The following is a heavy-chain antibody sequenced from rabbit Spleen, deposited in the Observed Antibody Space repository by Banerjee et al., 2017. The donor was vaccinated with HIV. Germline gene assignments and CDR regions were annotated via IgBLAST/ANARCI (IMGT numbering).Heavy chain of an antibody. CDR1: GVSFSSSSY. CDR2: IDSGSSGFT. J-gene: IGHJ6*01. V-gene: IGHV1S40*01. CDR3: ARDTSSSFSSYGMDL. Sequence: QSLEESGGDLVKPGASLTLTCTASGVSFSSSSYMCWVRQAPGKGLEWIACIDSGSSGFTYFATWAKGRFTISKTSSTTVTLQMTRLTAADTATYFCARDTSSSFSSYGMDLWGPGTLVTV. D-gene: IGHD1-1*01.